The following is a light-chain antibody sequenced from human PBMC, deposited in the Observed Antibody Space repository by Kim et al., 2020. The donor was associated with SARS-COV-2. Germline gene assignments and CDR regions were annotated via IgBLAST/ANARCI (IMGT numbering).Light chain of an antibody. CDR2: AAS. CDR1: EDISNY. V-gene: IGKV1-39*01. CDR3: TQCYSALWT. J-gene: IGKJ2*02. Sequence: DHQMTQSPTALSASVGDTVTITCRTSEDISNYLNWFQQKPGKAPKRLIYAASSLQSGVSPRFSGSGSGTDFSLTLTNLQPEDFATYKCTQCYSALWTFGQGTKLEI.